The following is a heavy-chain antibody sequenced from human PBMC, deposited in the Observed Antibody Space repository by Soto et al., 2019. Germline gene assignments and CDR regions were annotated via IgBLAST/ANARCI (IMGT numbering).Heavy chain of an antibody. CDR3: AGHGGRIVVVVAATGVPDWFDP. CDR2: IYYSGST. V-gene: IGHV4-39*01. D-gene: IGHD2-15*01. Sequence: SETLSLTCTVSGGSISSSSYYWGWIRQPPGKGLEWIGSIYYSGSTYYNPSLKSRVTISVDTSKNQFSLKLSSVTAAETAVYYCAGHGGRIVVVVAATGVPDWFDPWGQGTLVTVSS. J-gene: IGHJ5*02. CDR1: GGSISSSSYY.